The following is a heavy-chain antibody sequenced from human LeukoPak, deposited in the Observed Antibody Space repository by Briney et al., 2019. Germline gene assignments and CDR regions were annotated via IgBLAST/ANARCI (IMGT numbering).Heavy chain of an antibody. Sequence: SETLSLTCAVSGYSISSGYYWGWIRQPPGKGLEWIGSIYHSGSTYYNPSLKSRVTISVDTSKNQFSLKLSSVTAADTAVYYCARDWSHYGSGSLPFYYYYYGMDVWGKGTTVTVSS. CDR3: ARDWSHYGSGSLPFYYYYYGMDV. CDR2: IYHSGST. D-gene: IGHD3-10*01. J-gene: IGHJ6*04. V-gene: IGHV4-38-2*02. CDR1: GYSISSGYY.